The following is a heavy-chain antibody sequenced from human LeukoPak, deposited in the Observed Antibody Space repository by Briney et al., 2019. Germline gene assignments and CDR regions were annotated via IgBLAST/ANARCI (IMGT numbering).Heavy chain of an antibody. CDR3: ARDLSREGGSVGY. CDR2: IFYSGIT. Sequence: PSETLSLTCNVSGGSMSNIYYWGWIRQPPGKGLEWIGNIFYSGITYYNPSLRSRVTIAIDTSKSQFSLKLTSVTAADTAVYYCARDLSREGGSVGYWGQGTLVTVSS. CDR1: GGSMSNIYY. V-gene: IGHV4-39*02. J-gene: IGHJ4*02. D-gene: IGHD1-26*01.